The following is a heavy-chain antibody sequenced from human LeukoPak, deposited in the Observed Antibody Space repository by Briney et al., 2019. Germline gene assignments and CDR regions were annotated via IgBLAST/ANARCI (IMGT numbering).Heavy chain of an antibody. V-gene: IGHV1-24*01. Sequence: ASVKVSCKASGYTLTELSMHWVRQAPGKGLEWMGGFNPEDGETIYAQKFQGRVTMTRDTSISTAYMELSRLRSDDTAVYYCARDIAAAGTEFDYWGQGTLVTVSS. J-gene: IGHJ4*02. D-gene: IGHD6-13*01. CDR2: FNPEDGET. CDR1: GYTLTELS. CDR3: ARDIAAAGTEFDY.